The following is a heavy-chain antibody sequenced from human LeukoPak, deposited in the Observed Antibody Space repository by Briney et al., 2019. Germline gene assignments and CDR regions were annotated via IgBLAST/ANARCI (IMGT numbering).Heavy chain of an antibody. CDR2: ISYDGSNK. V-gene: IGHV3-30-3*01. J-gene: IGHJ4*02. D-gene: IGHD6-19*01. CDR1: GFTFSSYA. Sequence: PGRSLRLSCAASGFTFSSYAMHWVRQAPGKGLEWVAVISYDGSNKYYADSVKGRFTISRDNSKNTLYLQMNSLRAEDTAVYYCARASGWYGDFDYWGQGTLVTVSS. CDR3: ARASGWYGDFDY.